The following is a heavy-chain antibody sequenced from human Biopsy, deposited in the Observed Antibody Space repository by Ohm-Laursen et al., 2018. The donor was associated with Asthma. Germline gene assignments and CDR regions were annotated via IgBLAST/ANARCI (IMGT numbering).Heavy chain of an antibody. D-gene: IGHD2-21*02. J-gene: IGHJ4*02. CDR3: SRGWNCGGDCYSLDS. CDR2: IYRNGDM. Sequence: TLSLTCAVSGDSIDSGDYSWTWIRQSPGVGLEWIGYIYRNGDMYYNPTLKNRVTISIDRSNNRFSLRLMSVTAADTAVYYCSRGWNCGGDCYSLDSGGQGTLVTVSS. V-gene: IGHV4-30-2*06. CDR1: GDSIDSGDYS.